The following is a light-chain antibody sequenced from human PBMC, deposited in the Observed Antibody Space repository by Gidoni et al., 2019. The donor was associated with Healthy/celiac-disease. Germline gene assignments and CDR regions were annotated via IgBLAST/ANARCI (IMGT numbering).Light chain of an antibody. V-gene: IGKV1-33*01. CDR3: QQYDNLPLT. CDR2: DAS. J-gene: IGKJ4*01. Sequence: DIKMTQSPSSLSASVGDRVTITCQASQDISSYLNWYQQKPEKAPKLLIYDASNLETGVPSRFSGSGSGTDFTFTISSLQPEDIATYYCQQYDNLPLTFGGGTKVEIK. CDR1: QDISSY.